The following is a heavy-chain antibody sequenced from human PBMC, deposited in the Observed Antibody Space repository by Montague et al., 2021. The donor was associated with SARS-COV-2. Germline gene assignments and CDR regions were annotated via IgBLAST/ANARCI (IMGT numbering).Heavy chain of an antibody. V-gene: IGHV4-34*01. J-gene: IGHJ4*02. Sequence: SETLSLTCAVYGGSFSDYYWSWIRQPPGKGLEWIGSIYYSGSTYYNPSLKSRVTISVDTSKNQFSLKLSSVTAADTAVYYCARKASRGITIFGVVTASYYFDYWGQGTLVTVSS. CDR3: ARKASRGITIFGVVTASYYFDY. CDR2: IYYSGST. CDR1: GGSFSDYY. D-gene: IGHD3-3*01.